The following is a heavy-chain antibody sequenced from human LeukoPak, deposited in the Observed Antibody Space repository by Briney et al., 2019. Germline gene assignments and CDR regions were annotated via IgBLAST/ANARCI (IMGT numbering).Heavy chain of an antibody. D-gene: IGHD6-19*01. CDR2: TYYSGSA. V-gene: IGHV4-39*07. CDR1: GGSISSSSYY. CDR3: ARARPSSGWYIDY. J-gene: IGHJ4*02. Sequence: SETLSLTCTVSGGSISSSSYYWGWIRQPPGKGLELIGSTYYSGSAYYNPSLKSRVTISVDTSKNQFSLKLSSVTAADTAVYYCARARPSSGWYIDYWGQGTLVTVSS.